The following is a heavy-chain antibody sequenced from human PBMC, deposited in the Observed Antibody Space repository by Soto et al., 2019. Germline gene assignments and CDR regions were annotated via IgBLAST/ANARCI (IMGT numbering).Heavy chain of an antibody. CDR2: IWYDGSNK. CDR1: GFTFSSYG. CDR3: ARGKFGYSYGYYFDY. D-gene: IGHD5-18*01. Sequence: QVQLVESGGGVVQPGRSLRLSCAASGFTFSSYGMHWVRQAPGKGLEWVAVIWYDGSNKYYADSVKGRFTISRDNSKNTLYLQMNSLRAEDTAVYYCARGKFGYSYGYYFDYWGQGTLVTVSS. J-gene: IGHJ4*02. V-gene: IGHV3-33*01.